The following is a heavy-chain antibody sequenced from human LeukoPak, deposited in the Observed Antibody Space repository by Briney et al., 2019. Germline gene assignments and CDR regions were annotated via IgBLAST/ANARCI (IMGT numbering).Heavy chain of an antibody. CDR3: ARSGGPGTYHQLRYNWFDP. J-gene: IGHJ5*02. CDR2: ITTISHYI. D-gene: IGHD3-10*01. CDR1: GFTLSDYH. V-gene: IGHV3-21*01. Sequence: GGSLRLSCAASGFTLSDYHMNWVRQAPGKGLEWLSSITTISHYIYYAGAVRGRFTISRDNAKNSLHLQMNSLRGEDTAVYYCARSGGPGTYHQLRYNWFDPWGQETLVTVSS.